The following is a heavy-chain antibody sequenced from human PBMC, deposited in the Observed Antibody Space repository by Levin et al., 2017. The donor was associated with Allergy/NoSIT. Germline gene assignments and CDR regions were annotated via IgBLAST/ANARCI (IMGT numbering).Heavy chain of an antibody. J-gene: IGHJ6*03. CDR3: VKESTGSGSYGFYYYYYYMDV. CDR1: GFTFSSYA. V-gene: IGHV3-64D*06. Sequence: GGSLRLSCSASGFTFSSYAMHWVRQAPGKGMEYVSAISSNGGSTYYADSVKGRFTISRDNSKNTLYLQMSSLRAEDTAVYYCVKESTGSGSYGFYYYYYYMDVWGKGTTVTVSS. CDR2: ISSNGGST. D-gene: IGHD3-10*01.